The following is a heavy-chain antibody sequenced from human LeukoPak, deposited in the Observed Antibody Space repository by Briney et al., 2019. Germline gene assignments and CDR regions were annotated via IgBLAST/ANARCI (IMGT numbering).Heavy chain of an antibody. CDR3: ARVGLRFTLEYYFDY. CDR1: GYTFTGYS. J-gene: IGHJ4*02. D-gene: IGHD3-10*01. CDR2: INPSGST. Sequence: ASVKVSCKASGYTFTGYSLHWVRQAPGQGLEWMGIINPSGSTSYAQKFQGRVTMTRDTSTSTVYMELSSLRSEDTAVYYCARVGLRFTLEYYFDYWGQGTLVTVSS. V-gene: IGHV1-46*01.